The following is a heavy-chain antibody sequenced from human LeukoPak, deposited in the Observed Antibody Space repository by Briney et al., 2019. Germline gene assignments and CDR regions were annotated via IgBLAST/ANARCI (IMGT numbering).Heavy chain of an antibody. CDR1: GFTFSDHY. CDR2: ARNKANSYTT. CDR3: ARFDCSGGRCYLDY. D-gene: IGHD2-15*01. Sequence: GGSLRLSCAASGFTFSDHYMDWVRQAPGKGLEWVGRARNKANSYTTDYAASVKGRFTISRDGSKNSLYLQMNSLKSEDTAVYYCARFDCSGGRCYLDYWGQGALVTVSS. V-gene: IGHV3-72*01. J-gene: IGHJ4*02.